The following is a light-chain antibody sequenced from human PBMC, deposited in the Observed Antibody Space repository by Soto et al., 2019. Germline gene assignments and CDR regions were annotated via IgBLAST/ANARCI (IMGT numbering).Light chain of an antibody. CDR2: GVS. CDR3: QKYNSAPLT. Sequence: DIQMTQSPSSLSASLGDRVTITCRASQGIGVYLAWFQQKPGNVPKLLIYGVSTLQSGVPSRFSGSGSGTDFTLTISSLQPEDVATYYCQKYNSAPLTFGGGTKVEIK. CDR1: QGIGVY. V-gene: IGKV1-27*01. J-gene: IGKJ4*01.